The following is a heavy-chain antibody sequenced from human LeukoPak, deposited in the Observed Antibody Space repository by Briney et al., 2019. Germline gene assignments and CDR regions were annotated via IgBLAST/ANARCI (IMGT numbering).Heavy chain of an antibody. CDR1: GFTFSSYS. J-gene: IGHJ4*02. D-gene: IGHD6-19*01. V-gene: IGHV3-21*01. CDR3: AKDMSRRTIAVAGPKYSSAWYLDY. CDR2: ISSSSSYI. Sequence: GGSLRLSCAASGFTFSSYSMNWVRQAPGKGLEWVSSISSSSSYIYYADSVKGRFTISRDNAKNSLYLQMNSLRAEDTAVYYCAKDMSRRTIAVAGPKYSSAWYLDYWGQGTLVTVSS.